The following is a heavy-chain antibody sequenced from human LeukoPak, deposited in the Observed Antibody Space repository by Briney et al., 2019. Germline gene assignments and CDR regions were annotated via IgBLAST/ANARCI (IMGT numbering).Heavy chain of an antibody. CDR2: ISGYNGNT. V-gene: IGHV1-18*01. J-gene: IGHJ5*02. Sequence: ASVKVSCKASGYTFSSYGISWVRQSPGQELEWMGWISGYNGNTNYAQKLQGRVTMTTDTSTSTAYMELRSVRSDDTAVYYCARRGRDSGFDPWGQGTLVTVSS. CDR1: GYTFSSYG. CDR3: ARRGRDSGFDP. D-gene: IGHD3-16*01.